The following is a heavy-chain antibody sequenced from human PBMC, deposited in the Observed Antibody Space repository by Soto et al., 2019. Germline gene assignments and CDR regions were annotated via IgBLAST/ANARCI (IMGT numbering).Heavy chain of an antibody. CDR2: ISGSGGST. V-gene: IGHV3-23*01. D-gene: IGHD3-10*02. Sequence: GGSLRLSCAASGFTFSSYAMSWVRQAPGEGLEWVSAISGSGGSTYYADSVKGRFTISRDNSKNTLYLQMNSLRAEDTAVYYCAKDQWSGRYYYYGMDVWGQGTTVTVSS. CDR3: AKDQWSGRYYYYGMDV. J-gene: IGHJ6*02. CDR1: GFTFSSYA.